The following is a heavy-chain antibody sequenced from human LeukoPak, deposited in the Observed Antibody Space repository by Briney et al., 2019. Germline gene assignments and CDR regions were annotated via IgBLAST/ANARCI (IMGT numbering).Heavy chain of an antibody. D-gene: IGHD2-2*02. Sequence: SQTLSLTCTVSDNSINSGGYYWSWIRQRPGRGLEWIGYIYYSGTTSCNPSLRSRVTISVDTSKNQFALKLFSVTAADTAVYYCASNIPFDLWGRGTLVTVSS. J-gene: IGHJ2*01. CDR1: DNSINSGGYY. CDR2: IYYSGTT. CDR3: ASNIPFDL. V-gene: IGHV4-31*03.